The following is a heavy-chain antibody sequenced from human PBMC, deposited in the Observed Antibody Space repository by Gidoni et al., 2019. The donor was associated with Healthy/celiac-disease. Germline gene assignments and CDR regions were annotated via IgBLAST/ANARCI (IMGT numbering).Heavy chain of an antibody. J-gene: IGHJ4*02. CDR2: IYYIGST. Sequence: QVQLQESGPGLVKPSETLSLTCPVPGCSISSYYWSWHRQPPGKGVDWMGYIYYIGSTNYNPSLKSRVTISVDTAKNQFSMKLSSVTAADTAVYYCARHGEADMVTYWGQGTLVTVSS. CDR1: GCSISSYY. D-gene: IGHD2-21*02. CDR3: ARHGEADMVTY. V-gene: IGHV4-59*08.